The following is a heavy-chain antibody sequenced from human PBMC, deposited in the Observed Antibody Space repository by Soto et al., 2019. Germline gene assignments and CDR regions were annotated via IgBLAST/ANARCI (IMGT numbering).Heavy chain of an antibody. Sequence: QVQLVQSGAEVKKPGSSVKVSCKASGGTFSSYAISWVRQAPGQGLEWMGGIIPIFGTANYAQKFQGRVTITGDESTSTAYMELSSLRSEDTAVYYCARDRGYERRWLHLGPNDAFDIWGQGTMVTVSS. V-gene: IGHV1-69*01. CDR1: GGTFSSYA. CDR3: ARDRGYERRWLHLGPNDAFDI. J-gene: IGHJ3*02. D-gene: IGHD5-12*01. CDR2: IIPIFGTA.